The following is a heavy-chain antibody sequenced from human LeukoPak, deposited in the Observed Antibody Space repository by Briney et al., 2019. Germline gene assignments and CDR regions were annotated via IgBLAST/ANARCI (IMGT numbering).Heavy chain of an antibody. D-gene: IGHD3-22*01. J-gene: IGHJ4*02. Sequence: GASVRVSCKASGYTFTGHYMHWVRQAPGQGLEWMGWINPNSGGTNYAQKFQGRVTMTRDTSISTAYMELSRLRSDDTAVYYCARGLRYYDSSHSYYFDYWGQGTLVTVSS. CDR2: INPNSGGT. V-gene: IGHV1-2*02. CDR1: GYTFTGHY. CDR3: ARGLRYYDSSHSYYFDY.